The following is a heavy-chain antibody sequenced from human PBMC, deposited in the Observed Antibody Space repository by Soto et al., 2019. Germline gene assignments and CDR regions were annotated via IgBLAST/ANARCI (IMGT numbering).Heavy chain of an antibody. D-gene: IGHD2-15*01. V-gene: IGHV1-46*03. CDR1: GYTFPSYY. J-gene: IGHJ6*03. CDR2: INPSGGST. CDR3: ARDQLRYCSGGSCYEVGDYYYMDV. Sequence: ASVKVSCKASGYTFPSYYMHWVRQAPGQGLEWMGIINPSGGSTSYAQKFQGRVTMTRDTSTSTVYMELSSLRSEDTAVYYCARDQLRYCSGGSCYEVGDYYYMDVWGKGTTVTVSS.